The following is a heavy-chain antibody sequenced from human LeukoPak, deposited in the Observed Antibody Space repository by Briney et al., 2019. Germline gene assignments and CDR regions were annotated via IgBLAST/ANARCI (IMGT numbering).Heavy chain of an antibody. J-gene: IGHJ6*04. CDR1: GFTFSSYS. D-gene: IGHD3-10*02. CDR3: AELGITMIGGV. Sequence: GGSLRLACAASGFTFSSYSMNWVRQAPGKGLEWVSYISSSGSTIYYADSVKGRFTISRDNAKNSLYLQMNSLRAEDTAVYYCAELGITMIGGVWGKGTTVTVSS. V-gene: IGHV3-48*04. CDR2: ISSSGSTI.